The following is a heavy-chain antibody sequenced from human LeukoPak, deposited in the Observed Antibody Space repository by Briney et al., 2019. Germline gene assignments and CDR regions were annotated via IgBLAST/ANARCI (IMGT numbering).Heavy chain of an antibody. V-gene: IGHV4-59*01. CDR2: IYYSGST. D-gene: IGHD3-22*01. Sequence: AESLSLTCTVSGGSISSYYWSWIRQPPGKGLEWIGCIYYSGSTNYNPSLKSRVTILVDTSKNQFSLKLSSVTAADTAVYYCARGTFRYYYDSSGYYYDYWGQGTLVTVSS. CDR1: GGSISSYY. J-gene: IGHJ4*02. CDR3: ARGTFRYYYDSSGYYYDY.